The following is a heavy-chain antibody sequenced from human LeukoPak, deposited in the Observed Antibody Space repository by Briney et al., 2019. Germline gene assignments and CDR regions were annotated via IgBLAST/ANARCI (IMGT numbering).Heavy chain of an antibody. CDR1: GFTFSGYW. Sequence: GGSLRLSCAASGFTFSGYWMHWVRQAPGKGLVWVSRINTDGSSTSYADSVKGRFTISRDNAKNTLYLQMNSLRAEDTAVYYCAREYYDILTGNYYYYYMDVWGKGTTVTVSS. V-gene: IGHV3-74*01. CDR3: AREYYDILTGNYYYYYMDV. CDR2: INTDGSST. J-gene: IGHJ6*03. D-gene: IGHD3-9*01.